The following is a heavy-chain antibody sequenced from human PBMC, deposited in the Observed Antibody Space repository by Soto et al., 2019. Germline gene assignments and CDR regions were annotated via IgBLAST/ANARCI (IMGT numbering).Heavy chain of an antibody. CDR3: TRAIAAAGSVDY. CDR1: GGSVSSGSYY. D-gene: IGHD6-13*01. CDR2: IYYSGST. V-gene: IGHV4-61*01. Sequence: QVQLQESGPGLVKPSETLSLTCTVSGGSVSSGSYYWSWIRQPPGKGLEWIGYIYYSGSTNYNPSLKSRVTISVDTSKNQFSLKLSSVTAADTAVYYCTRAIAAAGSVDYWGQGTLVTVSS. J-gene: IGHJ4*02.